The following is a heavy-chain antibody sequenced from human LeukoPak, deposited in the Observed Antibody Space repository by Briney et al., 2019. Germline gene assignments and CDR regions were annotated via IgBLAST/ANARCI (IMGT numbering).Heavy chain of an antibody. J-gene: IGHJ4*02. D-gene: IGHD3-3*01. Sequence: GASLRLSCAASGFTFNNYAMSWVRQAPGKGLEWVSAISYSGDTTHYADTMTGRFTIFRDNSKNTLFVQMNSLRAEDTAIYYCAKRSGGTFGFFDSWGRGTLVTVSS. CDR2: ISYSGDTT. V-gene: IGHV3-23*01. CDR1: GFTFNNYA. CDR3: AKRSGGTFGFFDS.